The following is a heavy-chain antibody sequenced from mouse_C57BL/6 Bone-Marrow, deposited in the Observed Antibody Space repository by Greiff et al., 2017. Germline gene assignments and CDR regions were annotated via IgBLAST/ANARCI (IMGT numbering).Heavy chain of an antibody. J-gene: IGHJ2*01. V-gene: IGHV1-19*01. Sequence: VQLQQSGPVLVKPGASVKMSCKASGYTFTDYYMNWVKQSHGKSLEWIGVINPYNGGTSYNQKFKGKATLTVDKASSTAYMELNSLTAEDSAVDYWARVSSGYIFDYWGQGTTLTVSS. CDR1: GYTFTDYY. D-gene: IGHD3-2*02. CDR3: ARVSSGYIFDY. CDR2: INPYNGGT.